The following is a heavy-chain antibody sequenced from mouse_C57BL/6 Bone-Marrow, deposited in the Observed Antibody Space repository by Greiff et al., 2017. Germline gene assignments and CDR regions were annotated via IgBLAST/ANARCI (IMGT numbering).Heavy chain of an antibody. Sequence: VQLQQPGAELVKPGASVKMSCKASGYTFTSYWITWVKQRPGQGLEWIGDIYPGSGSTNYNEKFKSKATLTVDTSSSTAYMQLSSLTSEDAAVYYCARFLRPRYAMDYWGQGTSVTVSS. CDR2: IYPGSGST. J-gene: IGHJ4*01. CDR1: GYTFTSYW. D-gene: IGHD1-1*01. CDR3: ARFLRPRYAMDY. V-gene: IGHV1-55*01.